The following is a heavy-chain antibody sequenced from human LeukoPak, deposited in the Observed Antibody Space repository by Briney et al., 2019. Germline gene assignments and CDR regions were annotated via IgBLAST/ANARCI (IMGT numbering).Heavy chain of an antibody. J-gene: IGHJ4*02. CDR1: GYTLTGYY. CDR2: INPNSGGT. CDR3: ARVLGYYDGSGYGY. D-gene: IGHD3-22*01. V-gene: IGHV1-2*02. Sequence: ASAKVSCKASGYTLTGYYMHWVRQAPGQGLEWMGWINPNSGGTNYAQKFQGRVTMTRDTSISTAYMELSRLRSDDTAVYYCARVLGYYDGSGYGYWGQGTLVTVSS.